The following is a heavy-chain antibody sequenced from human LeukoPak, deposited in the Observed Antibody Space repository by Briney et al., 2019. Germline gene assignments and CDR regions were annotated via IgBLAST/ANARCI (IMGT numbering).Heavy chain of an antibody. CDR1: GGSISSSSYY. V-gene: IGHV4-61*02. CDR2: IYTSGST. D-gene: IGHD3-22*01. J-gene: IGHJ4*02. Sequence: SETLSLTCTVSGGSISSSSYYWSWIRQPAGKGLEWIGRIYTSGSTNYNPSLKSRVTMSVDTSKNQFSLKLSSVTAADTAVYYCARVDYYDSSGYYFDYWGQGTLVTVSS. CDR3: ARVDYYDSSGYYFDY.